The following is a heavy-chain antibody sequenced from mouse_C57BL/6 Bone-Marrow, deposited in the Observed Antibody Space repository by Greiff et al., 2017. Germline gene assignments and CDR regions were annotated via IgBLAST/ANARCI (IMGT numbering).Heavy chain of an antibody. CDR3: TTYYYVFAY. D-gene: IGHD1-1*01. J-gene: IGHJ3*01. V-gene: IGHV14-4*01. CDR1: GFNIKDDY. Sequence: EVQLQESGAELVRPGASVKLSCTASGFNIKDDYMHWVKQRPEQGLEWIGWIDPENGDTEYASKFKGKATITADTSSNTAYMQLSSLTSEDTAVYYCTTYYYVFAYWGQGTLVTVSA. CDR2: IDPENGDT.